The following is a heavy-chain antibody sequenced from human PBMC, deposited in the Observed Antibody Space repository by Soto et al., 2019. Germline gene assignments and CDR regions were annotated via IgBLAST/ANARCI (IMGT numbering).Heavy chain of an antibody. D-gene: IGHD6-19*01. CDR3: ARRNFGIVVADY. CDR2: IYYSGTT. J-gene: IGHJ4*02. CDR1: GDSITNTCYY. Sequence: QLQLQESGPGLVKPSETLSLTCTVSGDSITNTCYYWGWIRQPPGKGLEWIGTIYYSGTTYYSPSLKSRVTISIDTSKNQFSLKLSSVTAADTSVYYCARRNFGIVVADYWGQGNLVTVSS. V-gene: IGHV4-39*01.